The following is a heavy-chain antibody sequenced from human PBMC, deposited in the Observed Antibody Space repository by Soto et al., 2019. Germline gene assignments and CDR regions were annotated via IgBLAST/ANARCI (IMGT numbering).Heavy chain of an antibody. V-gene: IGHV4-31*03. D-gene: IGHD5-18*01. CDR1: GGSINSGGYC. CDR2: ISYGGST. Sequence: QVQLQEPGPGLVKPSQTLSLTCTVSGGSINSGGYCWSWLRQHPGKGLDWIGCISYGGSTSYNPSLKSRVTISVDTSKNQFSLKLTSVTAADTAVYYCSRGILVWGQGALITVSS. CDR3: SRGILV. J-gene: IGHJ4*02.